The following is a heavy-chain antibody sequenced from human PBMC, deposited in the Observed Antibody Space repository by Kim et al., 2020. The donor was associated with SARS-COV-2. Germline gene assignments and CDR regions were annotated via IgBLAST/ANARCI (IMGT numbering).Heavy chain of an antibody. Sequence: ASVKVSCKVSGYTLTELSMHWVRQAPGKGLEWMGGFDPEDGETIYAQKFQGRVTMTEDTSTDTAYMELSSLRSEDTAVYYCATVGCSGGSCYYHSPYYYYGMDVWGQGTTVTVSS. CDR3: ATVGCSGGSCYYHSPYYYYGMDV. V-gene: IGHV1-24*01. D-gene: IGHD2-15*01. J-gene: IGHJ6*02. CDR1: GYTLTELS. CDR2: FDPEDGET.